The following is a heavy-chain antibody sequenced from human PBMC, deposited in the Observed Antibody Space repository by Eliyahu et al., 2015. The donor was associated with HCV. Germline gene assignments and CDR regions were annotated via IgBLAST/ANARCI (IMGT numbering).Heavy chain of an antibody. CDR2: XSYSGTT. V-gene: IGHV4-39*01. D-gene: IGHD1-26*01. CDR3: ARQKWGNKWVPFDY. Sequence: QLQLQESGPGLVKPSETXSLXCNVXGGXISRGXYFWGWVRQPPGEGLEWIGSXSYSGTTYYNPSLMXRVTISADTSKNQFSLRLASVPAADTAVYYCARQKWGNKWVPFDYWGQGTLVTVSS. J-gene: IGHJ4*02. CDR1: GGXISRGXYF.